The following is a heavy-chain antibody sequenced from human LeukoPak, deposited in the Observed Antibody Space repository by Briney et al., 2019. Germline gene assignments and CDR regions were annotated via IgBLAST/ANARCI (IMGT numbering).Heavy chain of an antibody. V-gene: IGHV1-46*01. D-gene: IGHD6-13*01. CDR3: ARDRRAAAGNMRSRYFDL. CDR1: GYTFTSYY. J-gene: IGHJ2*01. CDR2: INPSGGST. Sequence: ASVKVSCKASGYTFTSYYMHWVRQAPGQGLEWMGIINPSGGSTSYAQKFQGRVTMTRDTSTSTAYMELRSLRSDDTAVYYCARDRRAAAGNMRSRYFDLWGRGTLVTVSS.